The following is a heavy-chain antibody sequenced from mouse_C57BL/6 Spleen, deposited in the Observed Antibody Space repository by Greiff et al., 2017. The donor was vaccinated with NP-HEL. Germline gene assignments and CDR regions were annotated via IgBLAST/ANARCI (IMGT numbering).Heavy chain of an antibody. CDR3: AVEGGDIFDGYYGGFAY. V-gene: IGHV5-16*01. CDR1: GFTFSDYY. D-gene: IGHD2-3*01. Sequence: EVQGVESAGGLVQPGSSMKLSCTASGFTFSDYYMAWVRQVPEKGLEWVANINYDGSSTYYLDSLKSRFIISRDNAKNILYLQMSSLKSEDTATYDCAVEGGDIFDGYYGGFAYWGQGTLVTVSA. J-gene: IGHJ3*01. CDR2: INYDGSST.